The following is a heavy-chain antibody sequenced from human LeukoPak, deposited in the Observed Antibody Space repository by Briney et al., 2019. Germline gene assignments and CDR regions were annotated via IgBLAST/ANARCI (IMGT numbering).Heavy chain of an antibody. CDR1: GFTYSRYA. V-gene: IGHV3-23*01. CDR2: ISGSGGST. D-gene: IGHD3-3*01. Sequence: PGVSLRLSCAASGFTYSRYAMSCVRHAPGKGLEWVSAISGSGGSTYYADAVEGRFTISRDNSKNTLYLQMNSLRAEDTAVYYCAKPDTYYDFWSGYYGPPGMDVWGQGTTVTVSS. J-gene: IGHJ6*02. CDR3: AKPDTYYDFWSGYYGPPGMDV.